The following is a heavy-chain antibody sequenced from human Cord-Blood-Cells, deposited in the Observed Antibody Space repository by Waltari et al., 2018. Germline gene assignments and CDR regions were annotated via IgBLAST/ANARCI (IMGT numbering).Heavy chain of an antibody. Sequence: QVQLQQWGAGLLKPSETLSLTCAVYGGSFRGYYWSWIRQPPGKGLEWIGEINHSGSTNHNPALKSRDPISVDTSKNQFSLKLSSVTAADTAVYYCARGGYDIVVVVAATENYFDDWGQGTLVTVSS. J-gene: IGHJ4*02. CDR1: GGSFRGYY. D-gene: IGHD2-15*01. CDR3: ARGGYDIVVVVAATENYFDD. CDR2: INHSGST. V-gene: IGHV4-34*01.